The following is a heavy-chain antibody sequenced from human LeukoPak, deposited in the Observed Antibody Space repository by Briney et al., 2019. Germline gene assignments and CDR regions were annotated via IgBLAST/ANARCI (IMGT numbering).Heavy chain of an antibody. CDR3: ARVGRGPRALKLDY. J-gene: IGHJ4*02. CDR2: INPNSGGT. CDR1: GYTFTGYY. Sequence: GASVKVSCKASGYTFTGYYMHWVRQAPGHGLEWRGWINPNSGGTNYAQKFQCRVTMTRDTSISTAYMELSRLRSDDTAVYYCARVGRGPRALKLDYWGQGTLVTVSS. D-gene: IGHD3-10*01. V-gene: IGHV1-2*02.